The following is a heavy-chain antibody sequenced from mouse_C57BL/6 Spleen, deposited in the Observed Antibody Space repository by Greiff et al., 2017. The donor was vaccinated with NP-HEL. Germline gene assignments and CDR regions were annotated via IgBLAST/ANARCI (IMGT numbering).Heavy chain of an antibody. V-gene: IGHV10-1*01. D-gene: IGHD2-5*01. J-gene: IGHJ3*01. Sequence: EVQLVESGGGLVQPKGSLKLSCAASGFSFNTYAMNWVRQAPGKGLEWVARIRSKSNNYATYYADSVKDRFTISRDDSESMLYLQMNNLKTEDTAMYYCVRQGVTTRSFAYWGQGTLVTVSA. CDR1: GFSFNTYA. CDR2: IRSKSNNYAT. CDR3: VRQGVTTRSFAY.